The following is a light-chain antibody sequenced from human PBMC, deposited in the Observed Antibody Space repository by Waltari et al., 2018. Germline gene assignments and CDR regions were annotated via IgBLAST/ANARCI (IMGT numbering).Light chain of an antibody. J-gene: IGLJ1*01. CDR2: RNN. CDR3: ASGDDSHYV. V-gene: IGLV1-47*01. Sequence: QSVLTQPPSASETPGQRVTISCSGSNSNLGSNYLYWYQQLPGTAPKLLIYRNNQRPSGVPDRFAASKSGTAASLAISGLRSEDEAVYYCASGDDSHYVFGTGTQVTVL. CDR1: NSNLGSNY.